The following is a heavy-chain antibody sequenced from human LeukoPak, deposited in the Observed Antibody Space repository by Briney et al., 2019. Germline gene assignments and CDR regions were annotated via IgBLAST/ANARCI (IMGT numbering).Heavy chain of an antibody. Sequence: PSETLSLTCAVYGGSFNSYWWTWIRQPPGKGLEWIGEIYHGGRTNYNPSLKSRVAISVDTSRNQFSLKVRSVTAADTAVYYCARRTLSEDENDAFDIWGQGTMVTVSS. V-gene: IGHV4-34*01. CDR1: GGSFNSYW. CDR2: IYHGGRT. J-gene: IGHJ3*02. CDR3: ARRTLSEDENDAFDI.